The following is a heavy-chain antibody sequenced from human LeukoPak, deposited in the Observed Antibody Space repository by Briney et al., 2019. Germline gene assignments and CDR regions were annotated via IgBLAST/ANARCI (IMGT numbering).Heavy chain of an antibody. J-gene: IGHJ3*02. D-gene: IGHD3-10*01. Sequence: GASLKISCKCSGYSFTSYWIGWVHQMPGEGLEWIGIIYPGDSDTRYSPSFQGQITISANKFSSTAYLQWSSLKASDSAMYYCATNTMFRGNHDLDIWGQGTMVTVSS. CDR1: GYSFTSYW. V-gene: IGHV5-51*07. CDR2: IYPGDSDT. CDR3: ATNTMFRGNHDLDI.